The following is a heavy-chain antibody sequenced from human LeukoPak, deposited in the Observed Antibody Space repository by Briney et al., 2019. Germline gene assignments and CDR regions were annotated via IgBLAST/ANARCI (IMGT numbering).Heavy chain of an antibody. CDR1: GGSISSYY. J-gene: IGHJ4*02. Sequence: SETLSLTCTVSGGSISSYYWSWIRQPPGKGLEWIGYIYYSGSTNYNPSLKSRVTISVDTSKNQFSLKLSSVTAADTAVYYCARRIPVAGNFDYWGQGTLVTVSS. D-gene: IGHD6-19*01. CDR2: IYYSGST. V-gene: IGHV4-59*01. CDR3: ARRIPVAGNFDY.